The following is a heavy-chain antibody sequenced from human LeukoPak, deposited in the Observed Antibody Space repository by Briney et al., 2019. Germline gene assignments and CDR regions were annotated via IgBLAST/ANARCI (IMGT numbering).Heavy chain of an antibody. Sequence: GGSLRLSCAASGFSFTTYWMTRVRQAPGKGLEWVANIQKDGSEKNYVESVKGRFTISRDNAENSLYLQMNSLRAEDTAVYYCARAAAGYYFDYWGQGTLVTVSS. CDR3: ARAAAGYYFDY. D-gene: IGHD6-13*01. J-gene: IGHJ4*02. CDR1: GFSFTTYW. CDR2: IQKDGSEK. V-gene: IGHV3-7*05.